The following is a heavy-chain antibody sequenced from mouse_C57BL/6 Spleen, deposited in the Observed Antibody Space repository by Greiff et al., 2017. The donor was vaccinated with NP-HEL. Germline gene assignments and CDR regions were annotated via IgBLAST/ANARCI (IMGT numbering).Heavy chain of an antibody. CDR3: ARELRLRAMDY. CDR1: GYTFTDYY. J-gene: IGHJ4*01. CDR2: IYPGSGNT. V-gene: IGHV1-76*01. Sequence: VKLMESGAELVRPGASVKLSCKASGYTFTDYYINWVKQRPGQGLEWIARIYPGSGNTYYNEKFKGKATLTAEKSSSTAYMQLSSLTSEDSAVYFCARELRLRAMDYWGQGTSVTVSS. D-gene: IGHD3-2*02.